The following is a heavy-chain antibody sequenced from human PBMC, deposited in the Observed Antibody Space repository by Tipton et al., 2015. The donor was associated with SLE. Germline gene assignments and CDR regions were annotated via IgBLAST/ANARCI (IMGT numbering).Heavy chain of an antibody. CDR1: GFTFSGYY. Sequence: SLRLSCEASGFTFSGYYMAWIRQAPGKGLEWVSFIGSSGRAIYYADSVKGRFTISRDNAKNSLFLQMNSLRVEDTAVYYCARDHYGDYSELDYWGQGTLVTVSS. V-gene: IGHV3-11*04. CDR2: IGSSGRAI. J-gene: IGHJ4*02. CDR3: ARDHYGDYSELDY. D-gene: IGHD4-17*01.